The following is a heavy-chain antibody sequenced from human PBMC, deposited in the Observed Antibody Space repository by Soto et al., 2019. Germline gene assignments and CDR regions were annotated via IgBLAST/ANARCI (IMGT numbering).Heavy chain of an antibody. Sequence: SETLSLTGTVSCGSIIGFCWTWIRQPAGRGLDCIGRIYSSGNSYYNPSLTSRVTMSVDTSKNQFSLKLTSVTAADTAVYFCARDHWTPVGGSGSYYFFDYWGQGALVTVSS. V-gene: IGHV4-4*07. CDR1: CGSIIGFC. D-gene: IGHD3-10*01. CDR2: IYSSGNS. J-gene: IGHJ4*02. CDR3: ARDHWTPVGGSGSYYFFDY.